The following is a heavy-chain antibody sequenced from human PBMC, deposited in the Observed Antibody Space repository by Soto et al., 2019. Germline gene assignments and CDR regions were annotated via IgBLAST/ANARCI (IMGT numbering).Heavy chain of an antibody. V-gene: IGHV5-51*01. CDR2: IYPGDSDT. D-gene: IGHD6-13*01. Sequence: GESLKIPCKGSGYSFTSYWIGWVRQMPGKGLEWMGIIYPGDSDTRYSPSFQGQVTISADKSISTAYLQWSSLKASDTAMYYCARRLASSSWYSWFDPWGQGTLVTVSS. J-gene: IGHJ5*02. CDR3: ARRLASSSWYSWFDP. CDR1: GYSFTSYW.